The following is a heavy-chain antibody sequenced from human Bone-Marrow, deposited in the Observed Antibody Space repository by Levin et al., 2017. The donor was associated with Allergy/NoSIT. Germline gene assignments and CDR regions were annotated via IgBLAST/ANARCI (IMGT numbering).Heavy chain of an antibody. V-gene: IGHV3-74*03. CDR2: ISPDGNDR. CDR1: GFTITTFW. Sequence: TGGSLRLSCGASGFTITTFWMHWVRRRPGEGLVCVSRISPDGNDRMYADAVKGRFTISRDNSKNTVYLEMNSLRDEDTAVYYCVRGTTAWMGMDYWGQGALVIVSS. D-gene: IGHD2-2*01. J-gene: IGHJ4*02. CDR3: VRGTTAWMGMDY.